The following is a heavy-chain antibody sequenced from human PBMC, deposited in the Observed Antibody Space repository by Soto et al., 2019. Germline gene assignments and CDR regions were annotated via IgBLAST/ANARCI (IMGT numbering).Heavy chain of an antibody. J-gene: IGHJ4*02. CDR3: ARDLVSGSAFWRASNGGYFGY. CDR2: ISPYNGNT. CDR1: GYTFRNYG. V-gene: IGHV1-18*01. Sequence: ASVKVSCKASGYTFRNYGITWVRQAPGQGLEWMAWISPYNGNTNYAQDLQGRVTMTTDTSTSTAYMELRSLTSEDTAMYYCARDLVSGSAFWRASNGGYFGYCRKGTMVTVSS. D-gene: IGHD3-3*01.